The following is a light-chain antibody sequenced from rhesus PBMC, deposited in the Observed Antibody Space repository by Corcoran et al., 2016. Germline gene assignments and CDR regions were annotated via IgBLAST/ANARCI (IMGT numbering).Light chain of an antibody. CDR3: LQYYTTPYS. V-gene: IGKV1-94*01. Sequence: DIQMTQSPSSLSASVGDRVTVTCRASQGINKALSWYQQKPGKAPTLLIYDASSLQTGVSSRFSGSGSGTDFTLTISSLQPEDVATYYCLQYYTTPYSVGQGTKVEIK. CDR2: DAS. J-gene: IGKJ2*01. CDR1: QGINKA.